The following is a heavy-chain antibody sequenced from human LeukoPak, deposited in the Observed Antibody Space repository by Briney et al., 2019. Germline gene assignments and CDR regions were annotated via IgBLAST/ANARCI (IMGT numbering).Heavy chain of an antibody. CDR2: LYSSGST. CDR3: ARDTRWGTTMIVFDY. J-gene: IGHJ4*02. Sequence: GEPLRLPCAPSGFPVSTNYKRWVRHPPGKSLEWVSVLYSSGSTYYADSVKGRFTISRDNSKNTLYLQMNSLRAEDTAVYYCARDTRWGTTMIVFDYWGQGTLVTVSS. V-gene: IGHV3-66*03. D-gene: IGHD1-7*01. CDR1: GFPVSTNY.